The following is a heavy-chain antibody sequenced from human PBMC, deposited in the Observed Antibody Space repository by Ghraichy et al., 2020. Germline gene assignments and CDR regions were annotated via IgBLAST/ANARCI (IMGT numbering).Heavy chain of an antibody. Sequence: SETLSLTCTVSGGSISSYYWSWIRQPPGKGLEWIGYIYTSGSTNYNPSLKSRVTISVDTSKNQFSLKLSSVTAADTVVYYCARHFFGWAGTGGYYFDYWGQGTLVTVSS. CDR2: IYTSGST. J-gene: IGHJ4*02. D-gene: IGHD6-19*01. V-gene: IGHV4-4*09. CDR3: ARHFFGWAGTGGYYFDY. CDR1: GGSISSYY.